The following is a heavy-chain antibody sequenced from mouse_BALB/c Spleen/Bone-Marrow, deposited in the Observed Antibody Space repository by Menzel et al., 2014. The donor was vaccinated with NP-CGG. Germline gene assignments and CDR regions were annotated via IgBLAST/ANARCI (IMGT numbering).Heavy chain of an antibody. CDR2: ISYDGSN. D-gene: IGHD3-2*01. CDR3: AGGDSSGYDYAMDY. Sequence: DVKLQESGPGLVKPSQSLSLTCSVTGYSITSGYYWNWIRQFPGNKLEWMGYISYDGSNNYNPSLKNRISITRDTSKNQFFLKLNSVTTEDTATYYCAGGDSSGYDYAMDYWGQGTSVTVSS. V-gene: IGHV3-6*02. J-gene: IGHJ4*01. CDR1: GYSITSGYY.